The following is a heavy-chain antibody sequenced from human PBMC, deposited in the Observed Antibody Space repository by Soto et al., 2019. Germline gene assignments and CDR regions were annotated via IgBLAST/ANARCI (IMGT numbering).Heavy chain of an antibody. Sequence: QVQLQESGPGLVKPSETLSLTCTVSGGSITSYYWSWIRQPAGKGLEWIGRLSTSGTTNYNPSLESRVPVSLDTSKHQLSLMLSSVTAADTAVYYCAREMPSTTITYYGLDVWGQGTTVIVSS. CDR2: LSTSGTT. V-gene: IGHV4-4*07. D-gene: IGHD2-2*01. CDR1: GGSITSYY. CDR3: AREMPSTTITYYGLDV. J-gene: IGHJ6*02.